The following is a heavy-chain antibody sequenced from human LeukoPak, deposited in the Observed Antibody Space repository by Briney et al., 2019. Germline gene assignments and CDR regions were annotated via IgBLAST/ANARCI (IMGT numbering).Heavy chain of an antibody. J-gene: IGHJ4*02. V-gene: IGHV3-9*01. D-gene: IGHD2-2*01. CDR3: AKELGYCSSTSCYDYFDY. CDR1: GFTFDDYA. CDR2: ISWNSGSI. Sequence: PGGSLRLSCAASGFTFDDYAMHWVRQAPGKGLEWVSGISWNSGSIGYADSVKGRFTISRGNAKNSLYLQMNSLRAEDTALYYCAKELGYCSSTSCYDYFDYWGQGTLVTVSS.